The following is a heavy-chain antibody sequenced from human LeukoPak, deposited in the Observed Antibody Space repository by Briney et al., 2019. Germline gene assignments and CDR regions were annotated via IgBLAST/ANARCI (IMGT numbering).Heavy chain of an antibody. J-gene: IGHJ5*02. CDR1: SGSISSSSYY. Sequence: PSETLSLTCTVSSGSISSSSYYWGWIRQPPGKGLEWIGSIYYSGSTYYNPSLKSRVTISVDRSKNQFSLKLSSVTAADTAVYYCARDRYCSSTSCYPDTWGQGTLVTVSS. D-gene: IGHD2-2*01. CDR2: IYYSGST. CDR3: ARDRYCSSTSCYPDT. V-gene: IGHV4-39*07.